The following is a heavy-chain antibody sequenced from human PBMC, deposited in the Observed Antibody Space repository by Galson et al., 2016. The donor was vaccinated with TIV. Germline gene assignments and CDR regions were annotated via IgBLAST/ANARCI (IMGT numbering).Heavy chain of an antibody. V-gene: IGHV3-20*04. CDR2: IIGNGILT. CDR3: ARDRILDATYYYYYYGMDV. D-gene: IGHD1-1*01. Sequence: SLRLSCAASGFTFEHYGMTWVRQRPGKGLEWVSDIIGNGILTDYADSVKGRFTISRDNGKNTLYLQMNNLRVEDTAVYYCARDRILDATYYYYYYGMDVWGQGTAVTVSS. CDR1: GFTFEHYG. J-gene: IGHJ6*02.